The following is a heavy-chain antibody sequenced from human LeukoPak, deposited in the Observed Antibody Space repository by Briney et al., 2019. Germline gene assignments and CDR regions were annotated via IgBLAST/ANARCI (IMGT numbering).Heavy chain of an antibody. CDR1: GFTFSSYG. Sequence: HPGGSLRLSCAASGFTFSSYGMHWVRQAPGKGLEWVAVISYDGSNKYYADSVKGRFTISRDNSKNTLYLQMNSLRAEDTAVYYCAKGGAEALLWFGELLSDYFDDWGQGTLVTVSS. D-gene: IGHD3-10*01. J-gene: IGHJ4*02. CDR2: ISYDGSNK. CDR3: AKGGAEALLWFGELLSDYFDD. V-gene: IGHV3-30*18.